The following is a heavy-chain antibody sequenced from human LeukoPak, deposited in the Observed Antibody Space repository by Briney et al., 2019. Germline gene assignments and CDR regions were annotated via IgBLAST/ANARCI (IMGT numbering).Heavy chain of an antibody. CDR3: AKDPTNYDSSGSI. CDR1: GFTFSSYW. Sequence: GGSLRLSCAASGFTFSSYWMHWVRQAPGKGLEWVSTISGSGGSTYYADSVKGRFTISRDNSKNTLYLQMNSLRAEDTAVYYCAKDPTNYDSSGSIWGQGTMVTVSS. CDR2: ISGSGGST. D-gene: IGHD3-22*01. V-gene: IGHV3-23*01. J-gene: IGHJ3*02.